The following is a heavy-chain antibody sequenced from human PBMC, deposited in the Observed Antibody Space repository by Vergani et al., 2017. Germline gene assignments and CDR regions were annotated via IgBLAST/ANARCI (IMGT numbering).Heavy chain of an antibody. Sequence: QVQLVQSGAEVKKPGSSVKVSCKASGGTFSSYAISWVRQAPGQGLEWRGGIIPSFGTANYAQKFQGRVPITADESTSSVYMELSSLRSEDTAVYYCEASWSGRKTENYYYCFMDVWGKGTTVTVS. CDR3: EASWSGRKTENYYYCFMDV. V-gene: IGHV1-69*01. CDR1: GGTFSSYA. CDR2: IIPSFGTA. J-gene: IGHJ6*03. D-gene: IGHD3-3*01.